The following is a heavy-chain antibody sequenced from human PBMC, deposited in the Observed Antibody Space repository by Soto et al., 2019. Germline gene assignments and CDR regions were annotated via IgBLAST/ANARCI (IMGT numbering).Heavy chain of an antibody. CDR2: ISSSSSYI. CDR3: AGDPSHSSSWAEFDY. Sequence: EVQLVESGGGLVKPGGSLRLSCAASGFTFSSYSMNWVRQAPGKGLEWVSSISSSSSYIYYADSVKGRFTISRDNAKNSLYLQMNSLRAEDTAVYYCAGDPSHSSSWAEFDYWGQGTLVTVSS. V-gene: IGHV3-21*01. J-gene: IGHJ4*02. D-gene: IGHD6-13*01. CDR1: GFTFSSYS.